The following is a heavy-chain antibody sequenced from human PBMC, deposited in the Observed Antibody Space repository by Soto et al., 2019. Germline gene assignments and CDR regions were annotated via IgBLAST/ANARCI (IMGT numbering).Heavy chain of an antibody. CDR1: GFTFSSYG. D-gene: IGHD4-17*01. J-gene: IGHJ2*01. Sequence: LRLSCAASGFTFSSYGMHWVRQAPGKGLEWVAVISYDGSNKYYADSVKGRFTISRDNSKNTLYLQMNSLRAEDTAVYCCAKEAYGDYSYWYFDLWGRGTLVTVSS. V-gene: IGHV3-30*18. CDR2: ISYDGSNK. CDR3: AKEAYGDYSYWYFDL.